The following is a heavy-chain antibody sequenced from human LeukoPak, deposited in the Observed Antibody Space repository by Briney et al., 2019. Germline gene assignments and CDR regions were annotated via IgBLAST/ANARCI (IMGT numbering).Heavy chain of an antibody. D-gene: IGHD1-26*01. CDR1: GFTFSSYA. CDR3: AKYGPQDSGSSHFDY. CDR2: ISGSEDTT. V-gene: IGHV3-23*01. J-gene: IGHJ4*02. Sequence: GGSLRLSCAASGFTFSSYAMSWVRQAPGKGLEWVSVISGSEDTTYYADSVKGRFTTSRDNSKNTLFLQMNSLRAEDTAIYYCAKYGPQDSGSSHFDYWGQGALVTVSS.